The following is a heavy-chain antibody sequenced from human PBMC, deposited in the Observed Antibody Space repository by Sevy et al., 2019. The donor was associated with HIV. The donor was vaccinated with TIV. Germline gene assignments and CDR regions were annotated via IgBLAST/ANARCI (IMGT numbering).Heavy chain of an antibody. D-gene: IGHD2-2*01. CDR1: GFTFSDYY. J-gene: IGHJ6*02. CDR3: ARDGGYCSSTSCYDTIFYYYYGMDV. V-gene: IGHV3-11*01. CDR2: ISSSGSTI. Sequence: GGSLRLSCAASGFTFSDYYMSWIRQAPGKGLEWVSYISSSGSTIYYAYSVKGRFTISRDNAKNSLYLQMNSLRAEDTAVYYCARDGGYCSSTSCYDTIFYYYYGMDVWGQGTTVTVSS.